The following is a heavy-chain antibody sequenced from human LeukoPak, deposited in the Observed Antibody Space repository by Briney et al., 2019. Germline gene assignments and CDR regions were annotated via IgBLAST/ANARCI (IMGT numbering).Heavy chain of an antibody. CDR1: VYTFTSYG. Sequence: ASVKVSCKASVYTFTSYGISWVRQAPGQGLEWMGWISAYNGNTNYAQKLQGRVTMTTDTSTSTAYMELRSLRSDDTAVYYCARDSLYYDFWSRYYIGMGHSDYWGQGTLVTVSS. CDR2: ISAYNGNT. CDR3: ARDSLYYDFWSRYYIGMGHSDY. V-gene: IGHV1-18*01. D-gene: IGHD3-3*01. J-gene: IGHJ4*02.